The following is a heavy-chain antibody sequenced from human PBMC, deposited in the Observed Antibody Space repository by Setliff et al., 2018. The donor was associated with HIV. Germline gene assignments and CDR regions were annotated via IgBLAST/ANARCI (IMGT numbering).Heavy chain of an antibody. CDR3: ARDRALRFSKSPSFNYFDV. CDR1: GESFSGYY. CDR2: INHSGRA. V-gene: IGHV4-34*01. Sequence: PSETLSLTCAVYGESFSGYYWSWIRQPAGKGLEWLGEINHSGRAKYNPSLKSRASISADTSKNQFSLRLTSVTAADTAVYYCARDRALRFSKSPSFNYFDVWGQGALVTVSS. D-gene: IGHD3-10*01. J-gene: IGHJ4*02.